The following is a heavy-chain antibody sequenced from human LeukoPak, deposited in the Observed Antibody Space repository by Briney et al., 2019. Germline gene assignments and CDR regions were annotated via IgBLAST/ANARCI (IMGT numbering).Heavy chain of an antibody. V-gene: IGHV1-24*01. Sequence: ASVKVSRKVSGYTLTKLPTHWVRQAPGKGLEWMGGFDLEDGEIIYAQKFQGRVTMTEDTSIDTAYMELSRLRSEDTAVYYCATGLGGFPLPFDYWGQGTLVTVSS. D-gene: IGHD2-15*01. J-gene: IGHJ4*02. CDR1: GYTLTKLP. CDR2: FDLEDGEI. CDR3: ATGLGGFPLPFDY.